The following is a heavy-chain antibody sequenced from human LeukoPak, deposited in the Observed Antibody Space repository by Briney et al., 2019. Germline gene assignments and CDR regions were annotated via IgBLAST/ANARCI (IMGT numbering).Heavy chain of an antibody. J-gene: IGHJ6*03. Sequence: YYSGSTNYNPSLKSRVTISVDTSKNQFSLKLSSVTAADTAVYYCARGRSTSDYYYYYMDVWGKGTTVTVSS. CDR2: YYSGST. V-gene: IGHV4-59*09. D-gene: IGHD2-2*01. CDR3: ARGRSTSDYYYYYMDV.